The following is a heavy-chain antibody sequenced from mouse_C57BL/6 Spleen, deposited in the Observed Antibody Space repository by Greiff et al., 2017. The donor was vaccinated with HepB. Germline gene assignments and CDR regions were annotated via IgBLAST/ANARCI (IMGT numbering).Heavy chain of an antibody. CDR3: ARSVATDEAMDY. J-gene: IGHJ4*01. Sequence: QVQLQQSGAELVKPGASVKISCKASGYAFSSYWMNWVKQRPGKGLEWIGQIYPGDGDTNYNGKFKGKATLTADKSSSTAYMQLSSLTSEDSAVYVCARSVATDEAMDYWGQGTSVTVSS. CDR2: IYPGDGDT. V-gene: IGHV1-80*01. D-gene: IGHD1-1*02. CDR1: GYAFSSYW.